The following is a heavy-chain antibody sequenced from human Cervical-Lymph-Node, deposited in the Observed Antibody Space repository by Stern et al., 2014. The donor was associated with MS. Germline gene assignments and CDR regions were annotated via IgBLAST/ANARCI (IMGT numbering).Heavy chain of an antibody. V-gene: IGHV1-46*01. Sequence: VQLVESGAEVKKPGASVKVSCKASGYTFTSYYMHWVRQAPGQGLEWMGIINPSGGSTSYAQKFQGRVTMPRDTSTSTVYMELSSLRSEDTAVYYCASTLRGPHPFDPWGQGTLVTVSS. J-gene: IGHJ5*02. D-gene: IGHD3-10*01. CDR3: ASTLRGPHPFDP. CDR2: INPSGGST. CDR1: GYTFTSYY.